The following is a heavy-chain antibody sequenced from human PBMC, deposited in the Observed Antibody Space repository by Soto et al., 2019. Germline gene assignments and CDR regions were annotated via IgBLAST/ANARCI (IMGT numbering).Heavy chain of an antibody. D-gene: IGHD1-1*01. V-gene: IGHV4-38-2*02. CDR2: IYHSGST. J-gene: IGHJ6*02. CDR3: ARDLNGGMDV. CDR1: GYSLRRGYY. Sequence: PSDPLSLTCDVSGYSLRRGYYWGWIRQRPGKGLEWIGSIYHSGSTYYNPSLKSRVTISVDTSKNQFSLKLSSVTAADTAVYYCARDLNGGMDVWGQGTTVTVSS.